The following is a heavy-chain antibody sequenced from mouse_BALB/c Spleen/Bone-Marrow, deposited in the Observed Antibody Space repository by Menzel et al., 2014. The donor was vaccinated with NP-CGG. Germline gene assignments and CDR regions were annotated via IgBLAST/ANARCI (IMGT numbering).Heavy chain of an antibody. V-gene: IGHV5-12-1*01. CDR1: GFAFSGYD. CDR3: ARQRGYAYAMGY. Sequence: EVQRVESGGGLVKPGGSLKFSCAASGFAFSGYDMSWVRQTPEKRLEWVAYISSGGSNTYYPDTVKGRFTISRDNAKNTLYLQMDSLKSEDTAMYYCARQRGYAYAMGYWGQGISVTVSS. J-gene: IGHJ4*01. D-gene: IGHD2-2*01. CDR2: ISSGGSNT.